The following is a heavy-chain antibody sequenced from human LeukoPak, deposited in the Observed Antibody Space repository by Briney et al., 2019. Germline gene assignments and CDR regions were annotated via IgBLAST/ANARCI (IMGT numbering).Heavy chain of an antibody. CDR3: ARDVGDCSSTSCSRYYYYGMDV. CDR1: GXSVSSGSDY. CDR2: IYYSGST. D-gene: IGHD2-2*01. J-gene: IGHJ6*02. Sequence: SETLSLTCTVSGXSVSSGSDYWSWIRQPPGKGLEWIGYIYYSGSTNYNPSLKSRVTISVDTSKNQFSLKLSSVTAADTAVYYCARDVGDCSSTSCSRYYYYGMDVWGQGTTVTVSS. V-gene: IGHV4-61*01.